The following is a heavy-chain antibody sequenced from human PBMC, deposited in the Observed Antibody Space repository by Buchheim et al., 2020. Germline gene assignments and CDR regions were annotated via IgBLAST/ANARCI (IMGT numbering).Heavy chain of an antibody. J-gene: IGHJ6*02. D-gene: IGHD6-19*01. CDR3: AKEKAVAGPYYYGMDV. V-gene: IGHV3-30-3*01. CDR2: ISYDGSNK. CDR1: GFTFSSYA. Sequence: QVQLVESGGGVVRPGRSLRLSCAASGFTFSSYAMHWVRQAPGKGLEWVALISYDGSNKYYADSVKGRFTISRDNSKNTLYLQMNSLRAEDTALYYCAKEKAVAGPYYYGMDVWGQGTT.